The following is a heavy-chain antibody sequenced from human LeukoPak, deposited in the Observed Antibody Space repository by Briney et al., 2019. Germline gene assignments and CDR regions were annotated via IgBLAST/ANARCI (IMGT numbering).Heavy chain of an antibody. CDR2: IYHSGST. CDR3: ARGDYYGPYYFDY. V-gene: IGHV4-30-2*01. D-gene: IGHD2-21*02. Sequence: SETLSLTCAVSGGSISSGGYSWSWIRQPPGKGLEWIGYIYHSGSTYYNPYLKSRATISVDRSKNQFSLKLSSVTAADTAAYYCARGDYYGPYYFDYWGQGTLVTVSS. CDR1: GGSISSGGYS. J-gene: IGHJ4*02.